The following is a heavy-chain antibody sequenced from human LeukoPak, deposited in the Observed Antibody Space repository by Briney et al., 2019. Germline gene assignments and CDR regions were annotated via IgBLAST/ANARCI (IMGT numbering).Heavy chain of an antibody. V-gene: IGHV3-23*01. D-gene: IGHD3-10*01. J-gene: IGHJ4*02. CDR1: GFTFSGFG. CDR2: ISGSGSGT. Sequence: GGSLRLSCAASGFTFSGFGVSWVRQAPGKGLEWVSAISGSGSGTYYADSVKGRFTISRDNSKNTLYLQMNSLRAEDTAVYYCAKAQIWFGESFDYWGQGTLVTVSS. CDR3: AKAQIWFGESFDY.